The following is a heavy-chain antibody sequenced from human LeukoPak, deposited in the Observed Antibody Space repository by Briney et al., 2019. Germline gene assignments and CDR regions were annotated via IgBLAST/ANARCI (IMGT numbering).Heavy chain of an antibody. CDR3: AKDRYTGYTCFDS. D-gene: IGHD3-16*02. CDR1: GFTFDDYA. CDR2: ISWDGGST. Sequence: GGSLRLSCAASGFTFDDYAMHWVRQAPGKGLEWVSLISWDGGSTYYADSVKGRFTISRDNSKNTLYLQMNSLRAEDTAVYFCAKDRYTGYTCFDSWGQGTLVTVSS. V-gene: IGHV3-43D*03. J-gene: IGHJ4*02.